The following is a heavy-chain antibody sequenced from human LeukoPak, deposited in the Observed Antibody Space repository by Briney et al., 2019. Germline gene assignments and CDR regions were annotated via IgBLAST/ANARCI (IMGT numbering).Heavy chain of an antibody. D-gene: IGHD3-16*01. V-gene: IGHV3-74*01. CDR1: GFTFSSYW. CDR3: ARNDALRLGEFDAFDI. J-gene: IGHJ3*02. CDR2: INSDGSST. Sequence: GGSLRLSCAASGFTFSSYWMHWVRQAPGKGLVWVSRINSDGSSTSYADSVKGRFTISRDNAKNTLYLQMNSLRAEDTAVYYCARNDALRLGEFDAFDIWGQGTMVTVSS.